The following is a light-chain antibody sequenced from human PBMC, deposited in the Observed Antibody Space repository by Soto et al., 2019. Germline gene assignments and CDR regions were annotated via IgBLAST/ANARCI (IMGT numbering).Light chain of an antibody. CDR3: SSYAASNQFYIV. J-gene: IGLJ3*02. CDR1: SSDVGGYNY. CDR2: EVT. V-gene: IGLV2-8*01. Sequence: QSALTQPPSASGSPGQSVTISCTGTSSDVGGYNYVSWYQQYPGRAPKLMIYEVTKRPSGVPDRFSGSKYGNTASRTVSGLQAADEADYYCSSYAASNQFYIVFGGGTKLTVL.